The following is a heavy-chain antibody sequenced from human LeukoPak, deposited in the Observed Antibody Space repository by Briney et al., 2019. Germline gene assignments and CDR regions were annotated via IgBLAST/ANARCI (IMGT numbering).Heavy chain of an antibody. Sequence: GGSLRLSCAASGFTFSSYAMSWVRQAPGKGLEWVAVISYDGSNKYYADSVEGRFTISRDNSKNTLYLQMNSLRAEDTAVYYCARDYEMATISGFDYWGQGTLVTVSS. D-gene: IGHD5-24*01. J-gene: IGHJ4*02. V-gene: IGHV3-30-3*01. CDR1: GFTFSSYA. CDR2: ISYDGSNK. CDR3: ARDYEMATISGFDY.